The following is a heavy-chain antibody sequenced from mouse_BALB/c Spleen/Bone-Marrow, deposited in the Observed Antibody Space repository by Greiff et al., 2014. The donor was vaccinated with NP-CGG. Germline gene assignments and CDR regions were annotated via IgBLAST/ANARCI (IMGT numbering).Heavy chain of an antibody. V-gene: IGHV1-9*01. CDR3: ARDHFDY. CDR2: ILPGSVTT. J-gene: IGHJ2*01. Sequence: VQLVESGAELMKPGASVEISCKATGYTFSSYWIEWIKQRPGHGLEWIGEILPGSVTTNYNGRFKGKATFTADTSSNTAYMQLSSLTSEDSAVYYCARDHFDYWGPGTTLTVSS. CDR1: GYTFSSYW.